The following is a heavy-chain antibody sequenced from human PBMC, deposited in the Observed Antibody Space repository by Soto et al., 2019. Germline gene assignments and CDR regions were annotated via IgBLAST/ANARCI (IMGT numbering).Heavy chain of an antibody. D-gene: IGHD6-6*01. CDR3: ARDREADDSSSLDY. V-gene: IGHV1-2*04. J-gene: IGHJ4*02. Sequence: ASVKVSCKASGYTFTGYYMHWVRQAPGQGLELMGWINPNSGGTNYAQKFQGWVTMTRDTSISTAYMELSRLRSDDTAVYYCARDREADDSSSLDYWGQGTLVTVSS. CDR2: INPNSGGT. CDR1: GYTFTGYY.